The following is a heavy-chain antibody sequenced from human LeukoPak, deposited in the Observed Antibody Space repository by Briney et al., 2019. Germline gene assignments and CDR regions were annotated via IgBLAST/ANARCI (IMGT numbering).Heavy chain of an antibody. CDR1: GFTLNSYW. Sequence: GGSLRLSCAASGFTLNSYWITWVRQAPGKGLEWVANIKQDGSEKYYVDSVKGRFTISRDNAKNSLYLQMNSLRAEDTAVYYCARGAWGFDYWGQGTLVTVSS. CDR3: ARGAWGFDY. D-gene: IGHD3-16*01. V-gene: IGHV3-7*01. CDR2: IKQDGSEK. J-gene: IGHJ4*02.